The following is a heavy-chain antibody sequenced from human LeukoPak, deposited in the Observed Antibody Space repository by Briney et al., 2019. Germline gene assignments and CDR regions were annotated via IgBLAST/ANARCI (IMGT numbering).Heavy chain of an antibody. J-gene: IGHJ3*02. V-gene: IGHV4-39*07. D-gene: IGHD2-15*01. CDR3: ARQLGWWSDGRGAFDI. Sequence: SETLSLTCTVSGGSISSSTYYWGCIRQPPGKGLEWIGNIYYSGSTYYNPSLKSRVTISVDTSKIQFSLKLNSVTAADTAVYYCARQLGWWSDGRGAFDIWGHGTMVTVSS. CDR2: IYYSGST. CDR1: GGSISSSTYY.